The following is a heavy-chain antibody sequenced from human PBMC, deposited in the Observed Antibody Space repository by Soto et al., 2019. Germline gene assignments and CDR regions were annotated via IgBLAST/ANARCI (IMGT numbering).Heavy chain of an antibody. Sequence: GESLKISCAASGFTFSSYWMHWVRQAPGKGLVWVAHIDTDGSSTSYADSVKGRFTISRDNAKNTLYLQMNSVRAEDMAVYYCARALSRLRIGSDYWGEGTLVTVSS. CDR3: ARALSRLRIGSDY. V-gene: IGHV3-74*01. CDR1: GFTFSSYW. J-gene: IGHJ4*02. D-gene: IGHD3-16*01. CDR2: IDTDGSST.